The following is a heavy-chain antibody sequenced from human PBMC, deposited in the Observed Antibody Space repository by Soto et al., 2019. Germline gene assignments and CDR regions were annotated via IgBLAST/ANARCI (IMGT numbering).Heavy chain of an antibody. J-gene: IGHJ6*02. CDR1: GFSVTTNY. D-gene: IGHD1-26*01. CDR3: AKKPPGSLHGWAFGMDV. Sequence: EVQLVETGGGLIQPGGSLRLSCLASGFSVTTNYIIWVRQPPGEGLEWVSTTFTGGSTHYADSVKGRFSIYRDNSKNTVYLQMNNLRVEDTAVYYCAKKPPGSLHGWAFGMDVWGQGTTVSVSS. V-gene: IGHV3-53*02. CDR2: TFTGGST.